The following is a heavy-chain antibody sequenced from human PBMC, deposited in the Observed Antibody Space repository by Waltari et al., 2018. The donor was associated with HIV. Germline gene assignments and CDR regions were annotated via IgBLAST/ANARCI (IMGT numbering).Heavy chain of an antibody. D-gene: IGHD2-15*01. J-gene: IGHJ3*02. CDR2: IYYSGST. V-gene: IGHV4-39*01. CDR1: GGSISSSSYY. CDR3: ARGDIVVVVAVSDAFDI. Sequence: QLQLQESGPGLVKPSETLSLTCTVSGGSISSSSYYWGWIRQPPGKGLEWIGSIYYSGSTYYNPSLKSRVTISVDTSKNQFSLKLSSVTAADTAVYYCARGDIVVVVAVSDAFDIWGQGTMVTVSS.